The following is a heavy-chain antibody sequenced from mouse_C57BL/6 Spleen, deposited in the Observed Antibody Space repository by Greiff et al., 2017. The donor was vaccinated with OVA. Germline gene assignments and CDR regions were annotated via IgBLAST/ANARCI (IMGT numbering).Heavy chain of an antibody. CDR3: AGIYSVAALAPYWYFDV. D-gene: IGHD1-1*01. J-gene: IGHJ1*03. V-gene: IGHV5-4*01. Sequence: EVQLVESGGGLVKPGGSLKLSCAASGFTFSSYAMPWVRQTPEQRLEWVATISAGGGYTYYPDNLKGRSTFPRDNATNTAYLQMSNLKSEDTAMYYYAGIYSVAALAPYWYFDVWGTGTTVTVSS. CDR1: GFTFSSYA. CDR2: ISAGGGYT.